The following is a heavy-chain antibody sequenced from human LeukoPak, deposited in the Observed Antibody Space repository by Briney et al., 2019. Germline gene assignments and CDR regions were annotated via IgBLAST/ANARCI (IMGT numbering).Heavy chain of an antibody. J-gene: IGHJ3*02. V-gene: IGHV4-38-2*02. CDR1: GYSISSGYY. CDR2: IYHSGST. CDR3: VRDSGLRNDAFDI. D-gene: IGHD3-10*01. Sequence: PSETLSLTCTVSGYSISSGYYWGWIRQPPGKGLEWIGSIYHSGSTYYNPSLKSRVTISVDTSKNQFSLQLNSVTPEDTAVYYCVRDSGLRNDAFDIWGQGTMVTVSS.